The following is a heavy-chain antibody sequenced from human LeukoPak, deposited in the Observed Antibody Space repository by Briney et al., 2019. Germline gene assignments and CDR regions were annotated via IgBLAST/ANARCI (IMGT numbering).Heavy chain of an antibody. V-gene: IGHV1-18*01. CDR1: SYTFTSYG. Sequence: ASVKVSCKASSYTFTSYGISWVRQAPGQGVEWWGWISAFKGDTNYAHKLQGRVTMTTDTSTSTAYMELRSLTSDDTAVYYCARVGGYCTSTSCLDYWGQGSLVTVSS. CDR2: ISAFKGDT. D-gene: IGHD2-2*01. J-gene: IGHJ4*02. CDR3: ARVGGYCTSTSCLDY.